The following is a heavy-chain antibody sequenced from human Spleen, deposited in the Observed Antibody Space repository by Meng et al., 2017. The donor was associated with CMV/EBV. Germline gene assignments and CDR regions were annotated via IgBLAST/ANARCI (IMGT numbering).Heavy chain of an antibody. J-gene: IGHJ4*02. CDR3: ARVGCTNGICPWDY. V-gene: IGHV3-7*01. Sequence: GESLKISCAASGFTFSSYWMSWVRQAPGKGLEWVASIKQDGSEKYYVDSVKGRFTISRDNAKNSLYLQMNSLRAEDTAVYYCARVGCTNGICPWDYWGQGTLVTVSS. CDR2: IKQDGSEK. D-gene: IGHD2-8*01. CDR1: GFTFSSYW.